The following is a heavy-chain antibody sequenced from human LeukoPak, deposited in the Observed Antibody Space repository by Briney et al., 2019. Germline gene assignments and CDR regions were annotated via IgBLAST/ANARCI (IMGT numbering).Heavy chain of an antibody. CDR3: AGYISYDSSGYPD. Sequence: ASVKVSCKASGGTFSSYAISWVRQAPGQGLEWMGRIIPIFGTANYAQKFQGRVTTTTDESTSTAYMELSSMRSEEKAVYYCAGYISYDSSGYPDWGQGTLVTVS. CDR1: GGTFSSYA. V-gene: IGHV1-69*05. D-gene: IGHD3-22*01. CDR2: IIPIFGTA. J-gene: IGHJ4*02.